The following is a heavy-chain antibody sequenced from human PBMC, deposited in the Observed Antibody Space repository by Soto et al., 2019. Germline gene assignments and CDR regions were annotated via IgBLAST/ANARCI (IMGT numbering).Heavy chain of an antibody. Sequence: SLRLSCEVSGFSLSGYGMHWVRQAPGKGLEWVAVIRYDGTTKNYADSVKGRFTISRDSSKNTVYLQMDSLKVEDTALYYCARDVDTTSHLNWFDPWGQGVMVTVSS. CDR3: ARDVDTTSHLNWFDP. D-gene: IGHD5-18*01. CDR1: GFSLSGYG. V-gene: IGHV3-33*01. J-gene: IGHJ5*02. CDR2: IRYDGTTK.